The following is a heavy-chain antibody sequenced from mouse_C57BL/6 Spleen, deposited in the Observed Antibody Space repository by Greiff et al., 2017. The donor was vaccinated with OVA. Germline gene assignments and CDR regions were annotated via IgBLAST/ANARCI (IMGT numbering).Heavy chain of an antibody. D-gene: IGHD2-10*02. CDR3: TRGYGLFYWYFDV. CDR1: GFTFSNYW. Sequence: EVKLLESGGGLVQPGGSMKLSCVASGFTFSNYWMNWVRQSPEKGLEWVAQIRLKSDNYATHYAESVKGRFTISRDDSKSSVYLQMNNLRAEDTGIYYCTRGYGLFYWYFDVWGTGTTVTVSS. CDR2: IRLKSDNYAT. V-gene: IGHV6-3*01. J-gene: IGHJ1*03.